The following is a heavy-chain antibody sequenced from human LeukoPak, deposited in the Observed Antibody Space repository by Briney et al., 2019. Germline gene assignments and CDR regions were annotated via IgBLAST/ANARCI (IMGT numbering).Heavy chain of an antibody. CDR1: GYTFTGYY. D-gene: IGHD2-2*02. CDR2: INPNSGGT. Sequence: ASVKVSCKASGYTFTGYYMHWVRQASGQGLEWMGWINPNSGGTNYAQKFQGRVTMTRDTSISTAYMGLSRLRSDDTAVYYCARADCSSTSCYKYWFDPWGQGTLVTVSS. J-gene: IGHJ5*02. V-gene: IGHV1-2*02. CDR3: ARADCSSTSCYKYWFDP.